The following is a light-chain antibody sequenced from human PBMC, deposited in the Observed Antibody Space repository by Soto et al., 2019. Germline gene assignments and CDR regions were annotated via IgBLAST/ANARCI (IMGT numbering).Light chain of an antibody. CDR1: SSNIGAGYD. CDR2: GNS. CDR3: QSYDSSLSGWV. V-gene: IGLV1-40*01. J-gene: IGLJ3*02. Sequence: QSVLTQPPSVSGAPGQRVTISCTGSSSNIGAGYDVHWYQQLPGTAPKLLIYGNSNRPSGVPDRFSCSKSGTSASLAITGRQAEEEADYYCQSYDSSLSGWVFGGGTKLTVL.